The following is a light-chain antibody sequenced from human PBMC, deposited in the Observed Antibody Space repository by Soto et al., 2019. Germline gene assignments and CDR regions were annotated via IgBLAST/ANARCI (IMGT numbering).Light chain of an antibody. V-gene: IGLV2-23*01. Sequence: QSALTQPASVSGSPGQSITISCTGTSSVVGSYNLVSWYQQHPGKAPKLMIYEGSKRPSGVSNRFSGSKSGNTASLTISGLQAEDEAEYYCCSYVYSSTYVFGTGTKVTVL. CDR2: EGS. CDR1: SSVVGSYNL. CDR3: CSYVYSSTYV. J-gene: IGLJ1*01.